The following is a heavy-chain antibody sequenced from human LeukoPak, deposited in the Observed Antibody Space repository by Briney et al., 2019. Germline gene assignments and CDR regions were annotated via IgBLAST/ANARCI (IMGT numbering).Heavy chain of an antibody. CDR1: GFTFSSYA. CDR3: ARVMMGATVTTFHYYCMDV. J-gene: IGHJ6*03. D-gene: IGHD4-11*01. Sequence: PGGSLRLSCAASGFTFSSYAMSWVRQAPGKGLGWVSAISGSGGSTYYADSVKGRFTISRDNSKNTLYLQMNSLRAEDTAIYYCARVMMGATVTTFHYYCMDVWGVGTTVTVSS. V-gene: IGHV3-23*01. CDR2: ISGSGGST.